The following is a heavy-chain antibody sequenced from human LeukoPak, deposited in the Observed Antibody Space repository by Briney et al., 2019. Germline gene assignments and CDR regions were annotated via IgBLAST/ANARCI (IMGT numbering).Heavy chain of an antibody. CDR1: GGSISSYY. CDR3: ASGGDPNCSGGSCYYLDY. V-gene: IGHV4-34*01. J-gene: IGHJ4*02. CDR2: INHSGST. Sequence: PSETLSLTCTVSGGSISSYYWSWIRQPPGKGLEWIGEINHSGSTNYNPSLKSRVTISVDTSKNQFSLKLSSVTAADTAVYYCASGGDPNCSGGSCYYLDYWGQGTLVTVSS. D-gene: IGHD2-15*01.